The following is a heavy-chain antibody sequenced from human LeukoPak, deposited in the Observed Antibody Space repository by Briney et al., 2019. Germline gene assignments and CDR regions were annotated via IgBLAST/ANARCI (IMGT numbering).Heavy chain of an antibody. CDR2: IKSKTDGGTT. J-gene: IGHJ4*02. D-gene: IGHD3-22*01. Sequence: PGGSLRLSCAASGFTFSNAWMNWVRQAPGKGLEWVGRIKSKTDGGTTDYAAPVKGRFTISRDDSENTLYLQMNSLKTEDTAMYYCTTDPGCYYDSSAYWGQGTLVTVSS. V-gene: IGHV3-15*07. CDR3: TTDPGCYYDSSAY. CDR1: GFTFSNAW.